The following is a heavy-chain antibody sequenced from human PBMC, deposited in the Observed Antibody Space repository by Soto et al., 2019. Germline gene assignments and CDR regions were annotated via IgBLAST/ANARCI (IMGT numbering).Heavy chain of an antibody. Sequence: GGSLRLSCAASGFTFSSYAMHWVRQAPGKGLEWVAVISYDGSNKYYADSVKGRFTISRDNSKNTLYLQMNSLRAEDTAVYYCAIDPGYYDSSGYYSGDAFDIWGQGTMVTVSS. CDR2: ISYDGSNK. CDR3: AIDPGYYDSSGYYSGDAFDI. V-gene: IGHV3-30-3*01. J-gene: IGHJ3*02. D-gene: IGHD3-22*01. CDR1: GFTFSSYA.